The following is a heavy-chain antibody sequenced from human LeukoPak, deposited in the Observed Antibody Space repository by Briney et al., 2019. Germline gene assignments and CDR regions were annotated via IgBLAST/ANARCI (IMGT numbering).Heavy chain of an antibody. Sequence: SETLSLTCAVYGGSFSGYYWSWIRQPPGKGLEWIGEINHSGSTNYNPSLKSRVTISVDTSKNQFSLKLSSVTAADTAVYYCARHRYSSSWYREDYFDYWGQGTLVTVSS. CDR2: INHSGST. CDR1: GGSFSGYY. D-gene: IGHD6-13*01. J-gene: IGHJ4*02. V-gene: IGHV4-34*01. CDR3: ARHRYSSSWYREDYFDY.